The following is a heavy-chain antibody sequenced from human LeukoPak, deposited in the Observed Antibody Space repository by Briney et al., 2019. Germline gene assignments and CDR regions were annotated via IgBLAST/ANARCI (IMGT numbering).Heavy chain of an antibody. J-gene: IGHJ4*02. V-gene: IGHV4-61*08. CDR1: GGSISSGGYY. CDR2: IYYSGST. CDR3: ARHEDGLSSGQHIDYFDY. Sequence: PSESLSLTCTVSGGSISSGGYYWSWIRQHPGKGLEWIGYIYYSGSTNYNPSLKSRVTISVDTSKTQFSLKLSSVTAADTAVYYCARHEDGLSSGQHIDYFDYWGQGTLVTVSS. D-gene: IGHD6-19*01.